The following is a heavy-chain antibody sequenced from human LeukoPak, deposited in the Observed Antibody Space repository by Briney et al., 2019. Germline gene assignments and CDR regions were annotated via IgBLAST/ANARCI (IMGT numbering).Heavy chain of an antibody. Sequence: PSETLSLTCTVSGGSISSYSWSWIRQPPGKGLEWIGYIYHSGSTYYNPSLKSRVTISVDRSKNQFSLKLSSVTAADTAVYYCARGSHCGGDCYGPDPLGYWGQGTLVTVSS. CDR1: GGSISSYS. V-gene: IGHV4-30-2*01. CDR2: IYHSGST. CDR3: ARGSHCGGDCYGPDPLGY. J-gene: IGHJ4*02. D-gene: IGHD2-21*02.